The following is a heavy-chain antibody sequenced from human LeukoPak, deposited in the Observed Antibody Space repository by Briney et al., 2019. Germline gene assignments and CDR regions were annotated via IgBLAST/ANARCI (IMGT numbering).Heavy chain of an antibody. Sequence: GGSLRLSCAASGFTFSSYSMNWVRQAPGKGLEWISSISSSSSYIYYADSVKGRFTISRDNAKKSLYLQMDSLRAEDTAVYYCARATTYDILTGFSDYWGQGTLVTVSS. V-gene: IGHV3-21*01. CDR2: ISSSSSYI. J-gene: IGHJ4*02. D-gene: IGHD3-9*01. CDR3: ARATTYDILTGFSDY. CDR1: GFTFSSYS.